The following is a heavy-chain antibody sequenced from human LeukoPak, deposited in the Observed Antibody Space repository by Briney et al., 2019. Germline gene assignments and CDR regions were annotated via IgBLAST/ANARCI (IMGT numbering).Heavy chain of an antibody. J-gene: IGHJ4*02. CDR2: IYYNANT. V-gene: IGHV4-39*07. CDR1: GGSISSSIYY. CDR3: ARTRSGWIFDY. Sequence: SETLSLTCTVSGGSISSSIYYWGWIRQPPGKGLEWIGSIYYNANTYYNPSLKSRITISVDTSKNQFSLKLSSVTAADTAVYYCARTRSGWIFDYWGQGTLVTVSS. D-gene: IGHD6-19*01.